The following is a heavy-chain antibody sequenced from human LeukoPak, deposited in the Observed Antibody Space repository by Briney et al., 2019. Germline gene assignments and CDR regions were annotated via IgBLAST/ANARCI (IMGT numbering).Heavy chain of an antibody. CDR3: ARVVGEPVEMATSAPFDY. CDR1: GYTFTNYY. D-gene: IGHD5-24*01. CDR2: INPSGGST. J-gene: IGHJ4*02. V-gene: IGHV1-46*01. Sequence: ASVKVSCKASGYTFTNYYMHWVRQAPGQGLEWMGIINPSGGSTSYAQKFQGRVTMTRDTSTSTVHMELSSLRSEDTAVYYCARVVGEPVEMATSAPFDYWGQGTLVTVSS.